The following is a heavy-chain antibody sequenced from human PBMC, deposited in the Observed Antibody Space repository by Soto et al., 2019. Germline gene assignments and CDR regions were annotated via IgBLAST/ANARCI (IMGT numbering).Heavy chain of an antibody. V-gene: IGHV4-39*01. CDR3: YINGY. Sequence: QVQLQESGPGLVKPSETLSLTCTVSGDSIRSSSHYWAWNRQPPGKGLAWIGGFYYSGSPYYNPSLKSRVTMSVDTSKNQFSLNLNSVTAADTAVYYCYINGYWGQGTLVTVSS. J-gene: IGHJ4*02. CDR1: GDSIRSSSHY. D-gene: IGHD2-8*01. CDR2: FYYSGSP.